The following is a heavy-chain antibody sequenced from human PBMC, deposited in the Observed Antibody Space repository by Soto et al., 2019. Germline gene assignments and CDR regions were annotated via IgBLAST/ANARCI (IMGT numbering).Heavy chain of an antibody. CDR2: IIPMLGIT. J-gene: IGHJ4*02. CDR3: ARQPLTDGSSALYFDH. D-gene: IGHD6-13*01. V-gene: IGHV1-69*02. CDR1: GGTFSSYT. Sequence: QVQLVQSGAEVKKPGSSVKVSCEASGGTFSSYTISWVRQAPGQGLEWMGRIIPMLGITSYAQKFQGRVTITADKSTSTAFVDLSSLRSEDTAVYYCARQPLTDGSSALYFDHWGQGTLVTVSS.